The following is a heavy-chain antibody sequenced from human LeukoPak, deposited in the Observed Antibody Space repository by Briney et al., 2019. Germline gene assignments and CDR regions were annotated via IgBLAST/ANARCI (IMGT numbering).Heavy chain of an antibody. J-gene: IGHJ3*02. CDR3: ARETDDSSGYAYAFDI. D-gene: IGHD3-22*01. CDR2: INPNSGGT. Sequence: ASVKVSCKASGYTFTSYDINWVRQATGQGLEWMGWINPNSGGTNYAQKFQGWVTMTRDTSISTAYMELSRLRSDDTAVYYCARETDDSSGYAYAFDIWGQGTMVTVSS. CDR1: GYTFTSYD. V-gene: IGHV1-2*04.